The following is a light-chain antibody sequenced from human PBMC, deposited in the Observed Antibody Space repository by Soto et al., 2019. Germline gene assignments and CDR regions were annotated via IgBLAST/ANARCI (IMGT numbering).Light chain of an antibody. CDR3: SAYAGSIYV. CDR1: SSDVGRYNH. Sequence: QSALTQPASVSGSPGQSVTISCTGTSSDVGRYNHVSWYQQHPGKAPKLMIFDVNKRPSGVPDRFSGSKSGNTASLTVSGLQAEDEADYYCSAYAGSIYVFGSGTKLTVL. CDR2: DVN. J-gene: IGLJ6*01. V-gene: IGLV2-8*01.